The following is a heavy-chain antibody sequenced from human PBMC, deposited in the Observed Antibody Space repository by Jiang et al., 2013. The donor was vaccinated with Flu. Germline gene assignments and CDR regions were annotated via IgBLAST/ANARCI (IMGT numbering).Heavy chain of an antibody. D-gene: IGHD3-10*01. CDR2: ISAYNGNT. J-gene: IGHJ6*02. Sequence: SGAEVKKPGASVKVSCKASGYTFTSYGISWVRQAPGRGLEWMGWISAYNGNTNYAQKLQGRVTMTTDTSTSTAYMELRSLRSDDTAVYYCARCYYGSGSYYPIYYYYYGMDVWGQGTTVTVSS. V-gene: IGHV1-18*01. CDR1: GYTFTSYG. CDR3: ARCYYGSGSYYPIYYYYYGMDV.